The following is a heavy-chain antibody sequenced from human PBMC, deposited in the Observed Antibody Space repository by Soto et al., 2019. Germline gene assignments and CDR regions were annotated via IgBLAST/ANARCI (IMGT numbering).Heavy chain of an antibody. J-gene: IGHJ6*02. D-gene: IGHD6-13*01. CDR1: GGSISSYY. CDR2: FYYSGST. Sequence: SETLSLTCTVSGGSISSYYWSWIRQPPGKGLEWIGYFYYSGSTNNNPSLKSRVTISVDTSKNQVFLKLTSVIAADTAMYYCARHVHSSSWGIDVWGQGTTVTV. V-gene: IGHV4-59*08. CDR3: ARHVHSSSWGIDV.